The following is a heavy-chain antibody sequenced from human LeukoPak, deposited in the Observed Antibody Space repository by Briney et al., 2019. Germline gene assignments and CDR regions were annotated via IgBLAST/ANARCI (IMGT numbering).Heavy chain of an antibody. V-gene: IGHV4-34*01. J-gene: IGHJ5*01. D-gene: IGHD2-2*01. Sequence: PSETLSLTCTVSGVSISSYYWSWIRQPPGKGLEWIGEINHSGSTNYNPSLKSRVTISLDTSKNQFSLKLNSVTAADTAVYYCARRRGYCSSATCYLWFDSWGQGTLVTVSS. CDR2: INHSGST. CDR1: GVSISSYY. CDR3: ARRRGYCSSATCYLWFDS.